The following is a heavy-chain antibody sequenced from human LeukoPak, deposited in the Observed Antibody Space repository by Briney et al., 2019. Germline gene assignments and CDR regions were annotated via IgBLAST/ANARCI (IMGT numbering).Heavy chain of an antibody. J-gene: IGHJ4*02. V-gene: IGHV4-61*02. CDR2: IYTSGST. CDR3: ATRVAMVDY. CDR1: GGSISSGSYY. D-gene: IGHD5-12*01. Sequence: ASQTLSLTCTVSGGSISSGSYYWSWFRQPAGKGLEWIGRIYTSGSTNYNPSLKIRVTISVDTSKNQFSLKLSSVTAADTAVYYCATRVAMVDYWGQGTLVTVSS.